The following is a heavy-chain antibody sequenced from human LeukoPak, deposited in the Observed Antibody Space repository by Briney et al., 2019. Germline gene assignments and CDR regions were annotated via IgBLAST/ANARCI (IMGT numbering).Heavy chain of an antibody. D-gene: IGHD5-18*01. CDR1: GFTLSSYE. CDR3: AKDEGHSYGPYFDY. Sequence: GGSLRLSCAASGFTLSSYEMNWVRQAPGKGLEWVSYMSSSGNSKHYADSVKGRFTISRDNAKNSLYLHMNSLRTEDTALYYCAKDEGHSYGPYFDYWGQGTLVTVSS. CDR2: MSSSGNSK. V-gene: IGHV3-48*03. J-gene: IGHJ4*02.